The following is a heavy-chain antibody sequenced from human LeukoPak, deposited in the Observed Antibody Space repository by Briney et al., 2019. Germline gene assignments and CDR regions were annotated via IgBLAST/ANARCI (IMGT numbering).Heavy chain of an antibody. V-gene: IGHV3-48*04. CDR3: ARRPGVTTYYFDY. D-gene: IGHD4-17*01. J-gene: IGHJ4*02. Sequence: GGSLRLSCAASGFTFSSYSMNWVRQAPGKGLEWVSYISSSSSTIYYADSVKGRFTISRDNAKNSLYLQMNSLRAEDTAVYYCARRPGVTTYYFDYWGQGTLVTVSS. CDR1: GFTFSSYS. CDR2: ISSSSSTI.